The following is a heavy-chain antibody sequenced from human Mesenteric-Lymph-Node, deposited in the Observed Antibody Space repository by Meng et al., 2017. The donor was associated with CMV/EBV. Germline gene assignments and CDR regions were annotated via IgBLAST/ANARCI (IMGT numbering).Heavy chain of an antibody. Sequence: SETLSLTCSVSGGSVSTTSFYWGWIRQPPGKGLEWIGNIYYSGTTTYYNPSLKTRVSLSLDTSKNQFSLRLNSVAAADTAFYYCARGWWCSDYFDFWGQGSLVTVSS. D-gene: IGHD2-21*01. CDR3: ARGWWCSDYFDF. J-gene: IGHJ4*02. V-gene: IGHV4-39*07. CDR1: GGSVSTTSFY. CDR2: IYYSGTT.